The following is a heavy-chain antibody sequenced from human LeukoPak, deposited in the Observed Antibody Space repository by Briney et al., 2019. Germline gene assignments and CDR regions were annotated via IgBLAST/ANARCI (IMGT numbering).Heavy chain of an antibody. CDR1: GYTFTVYY. D-gene: IGHD4-23*01. CDR2: IYPDSGGT. V-gene: IGHV1-2*02. J-gene: IGHJ6*03. Sequence: ASVKVSCKASGYTFTVYYVHWVRQAPGQGLEWMGWIYPDSGGTTYAEKFQGRVTMTRDTSITTAYLELSRLRSDDTAVYYCARGTYGGLPTSYYYYYMDVWGKGTPVTISS. CDR3: ARGTYGGLPTSYYYYYMDV.